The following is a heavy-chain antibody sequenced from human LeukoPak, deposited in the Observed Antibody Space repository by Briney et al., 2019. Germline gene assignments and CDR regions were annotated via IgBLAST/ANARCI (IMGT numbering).Heavy chain of an antibody. J-gene: IGHJ1*01. V-gene: IGHV1-69*05. Sequence: SVKVSCKASGYTFTSYDINWVRQAPGQGLEWMGRIIPIFGTANYAQKFQGRVTITTDESTSTAYMELSSLRSEDTAVYYCARERRGYDSSGYYQHWGQGTLVTVSS. CDR3: ARERRGYDSSGYYQH. CDR1: GYTFTSYD. CDR2: IIPIFGTA. D-gene: IGHD3-22*01.